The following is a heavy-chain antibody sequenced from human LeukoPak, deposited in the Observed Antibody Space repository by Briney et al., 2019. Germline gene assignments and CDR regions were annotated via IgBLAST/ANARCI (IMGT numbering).Heavy chain of an antibody. CDR2: IYYSGSI. CDR1: GGSISSYY. V-gene: IGHV4-59*01. D-gene: IGHD6-13*01. Sequence: PSETLSLTCSVSGGSISSYYWSWIRQPPGKGLEWIGYIYYSGSINYNPSLKSRVTISVDTSENQLSLKLSSVTAADTALYYCARAHTSSWYMDYWGQGTLVTVSS. J-gene: IGHJ4*02. CDR3: ARAHTSSWYMDY.